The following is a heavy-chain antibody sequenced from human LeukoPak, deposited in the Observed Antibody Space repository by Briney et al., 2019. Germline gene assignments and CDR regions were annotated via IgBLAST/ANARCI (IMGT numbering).Heavy chain of an antibody. CDR1: GFTLSNYW. J-gene: IGHJ4*02. Sequence: GGSLRLSCAASGFTLSNYWMTWVRQAPGKGLEWVAHINQDGSEEHYMDSAKARFTISRDNAKNSLSLQMNSLRAEDTAVYYCVRDGGVSGYDLLDYWGQGTLVTVSS. D-gene: IGHD5-12*01. CDR2: INQDGSEE. V-gene: IGHV3-7*01. CDR3: VRDGGVSGYDLLDY.